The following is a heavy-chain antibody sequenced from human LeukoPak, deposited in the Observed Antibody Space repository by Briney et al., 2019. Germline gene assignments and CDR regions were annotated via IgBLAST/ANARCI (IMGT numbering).Heavy chain of an antibody. J-gene: IGHJ6*03. CDR2: ISSSGKRGSTI. CDR1: GFTLSTSE. Sequence: GGSLRLSCAASGFTLSTSEVNWVRQAPGKGLEWVSFISSSGKRGSTIYYADSVKGRFTISRDNAKNSLYLQMNSLRADDTAVYYCARGYTGDLGLYYYYYMDVWGKGTTVTVSS. V-gene: IGHV3-48*03. CDR3: ARGYTGDLGLYYYYYMDV. D-gene: IGHD1-1*01.